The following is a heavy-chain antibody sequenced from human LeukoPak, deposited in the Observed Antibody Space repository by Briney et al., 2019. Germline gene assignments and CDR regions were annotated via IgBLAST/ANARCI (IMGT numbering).Heavy chain of an antibody. V-gene: IGHV3-23*01. CDR1: GFTVSSNY. CDR3: AKGNRFLEWLWWFDP. D-gene: IGHD3-3*01. J-gene: IGHJ5*02. CDR2: ISGSGGST. Sequence: PGGSLRLSCAASGFTVSSNYMSWARRAQGRGLGGSPPISGSGGSTYYADSVKGRFTISRDNSKNTLYLQMNSLRVEDTAVCYCAKGNRFLEWLWWFDPWGQGTLVTVSS.